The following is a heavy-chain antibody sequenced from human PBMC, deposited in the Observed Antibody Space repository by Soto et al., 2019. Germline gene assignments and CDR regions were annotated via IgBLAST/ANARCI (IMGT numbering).Heavy chain of an antibody. Sequence: SETLSLTCTVSGGSISSSSYYWGWIRQPPGKGLEWIGSIYYSGSTYYNPSLKSRVTISVDTSKNQFSLKLSSVTAADTAVYYCARHVSGFGELFLLDVWGKGTTVTVSS. CDR3: ARHVSGFGELFLLDV. D-gene: IGHD3-10*01. J-gene: IGHJ6*04. CDR1: GGSISSSSYY. V-gene: IGHV4-39*01. CDR2: IYYSGST.